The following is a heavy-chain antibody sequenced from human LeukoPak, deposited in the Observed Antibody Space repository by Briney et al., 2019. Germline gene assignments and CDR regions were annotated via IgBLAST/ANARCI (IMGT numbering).Heavy chain of an antibody. Sequence: GGSLRLSCAASGFTVTSSYMTWVRQAPGKGLEWVSVIYSGGNTYYADSVKGRFTISRDNSKNTLYLQMNSLRAEDTAVYYCAKDLRIAAAGFDYWGQGTLVTVSS. CDR3: AKDLRIAAAGFDY. D-gene: IGHD6-13*01. CDR2: IYSGGNT. V-gene: IGHV3-53*01. CDR1: GFTVTSSY. J-gene: IGHJ4*02.